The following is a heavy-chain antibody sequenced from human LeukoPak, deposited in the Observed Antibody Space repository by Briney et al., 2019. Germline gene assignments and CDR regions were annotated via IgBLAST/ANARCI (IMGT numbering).Heavy chain of an antibody. D-gene: IGHD2-8*01. CDR1: GFTFRTYA. CDR2: ISGSGDST. CDR3: AKDRSDNKTWYAGSH. V-gene: IGHV3-23*01. Sequence: PGGSLRLSCAASGFTFRTYAMSWVCQAPGKGLEWVSGISGSGDSTYYADSVKGRFTISRDNSWNTLFLQMNSLRDEDTAVYYCAKDRSDNKTWYAGSHWGQGTLVTVSS. J-gene: IGHJ4*02.